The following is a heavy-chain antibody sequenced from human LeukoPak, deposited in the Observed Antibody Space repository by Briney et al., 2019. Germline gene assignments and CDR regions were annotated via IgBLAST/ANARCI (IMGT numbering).Heavy chain of an antibody. J-gene: IGHJ6*02. V-gene: IGHV3-30*18. CDR2: ISYDGSNK. CDR3: AKMGHSSSWYSYYYYYGMDV. D-gene: IGHD6-13*01. Sequence: GGSLRLSCAASGFTFSSYGMHWVRQAPGKGLEWMAVISYDGSNKYYADSVKGRFTISRDNSKNTLYLQMNSLRAEDTAVYYCAKMGHSSSWYSYYYYYGMDVWGQGTTVTVSS. CDR1: GFTFSSYG.